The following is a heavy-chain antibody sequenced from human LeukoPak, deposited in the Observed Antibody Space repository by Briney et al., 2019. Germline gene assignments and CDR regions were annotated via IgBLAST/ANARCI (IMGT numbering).Heavy chain of an antibody. CDR1: GYTFTGYY. V-gene: IGHV1-2*02. Sequence: GASVKVSCKASGYTFTGYYMHWVRQAPGQGLEWMGWINPNSGGTNYAQKFQGRVTMTRDTSISTAYMELSRLRSDDTAVYYCARDAYYDSSGYNWFDPWGQGTLVTVSS. J-gene: IGHJ5*02. CDR2: INPNSGGT. CDR3: ARDAYYDSSGYNWFDP. D-gene: IGHD3-22*01.